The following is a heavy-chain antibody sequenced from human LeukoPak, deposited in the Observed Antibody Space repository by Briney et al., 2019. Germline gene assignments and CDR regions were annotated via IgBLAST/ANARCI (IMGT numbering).Heavy chain of an antibody. Sequence: SETLSLTCAVYGVSFSGYYWSWIRQPPGKGLEWIGEINHSGSTNYNPSLKSRVTISVDTSKNQFSLKLSSVTAADTAVYYCASDIEGGYCSSTSCYAGFDPWGQGTLVTVSS. CDR2: INHSGST. CDR1: GVSFSGYY. D-gene: IGHD2-2*01. CDR3: ASDIEGGYCSSTSCYAGFDP. J-gene: IGHJ5*02. V-gene: IGHV4-34*01.